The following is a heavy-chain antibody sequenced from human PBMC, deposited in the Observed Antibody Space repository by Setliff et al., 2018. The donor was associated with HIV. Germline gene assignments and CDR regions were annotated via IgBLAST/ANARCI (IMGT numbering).Heavy chain of an antibody. Sequence: GASVKVSCKASGYTFTNSDINWVRQAPGQGLEWMGGIIPILGIANYAQKFKGRVTITADKSTSTVYMELRSLRSEDTAVYYCARDHDSSAYTYFDYWGQGTLVTVSS. D-gene: IGHD3-22*01. CDR1: GYTFTNSD. CDR2: IIPILGIA. CDR3: ARDHDSSAYTYFDY. J-gene: IGHJ4*02. V-gene: IGHV1-69*10.